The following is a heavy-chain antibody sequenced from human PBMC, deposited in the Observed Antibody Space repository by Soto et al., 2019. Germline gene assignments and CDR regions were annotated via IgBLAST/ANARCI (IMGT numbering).Heavy chain of an antibody. D-gene: IGHD2-8*01. Sequence: SETQSLPSTVADGSISSCCSRWLQQHAGKRLGWIGRIYPSGSTNYTPSLKSRVTMSIGTSKNQFSLKLTSVTAADTAVYFCARDNPNMSSAPFDYWGQGTLVTVYS. CDR2: IYPSGST. J-gene: IGHJ4*02. CDR3: ARDNPNMSSAPFDY. CDR1: DGSISSCC. V-gene: IGHV4-4*07.